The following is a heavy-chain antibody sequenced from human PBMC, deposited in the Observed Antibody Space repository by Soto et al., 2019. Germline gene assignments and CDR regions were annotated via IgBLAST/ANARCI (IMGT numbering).Heavy chain of an antibody. J-gene: IGHJ4*02. Sequence: SETLSLTCTVSGGSISSGGYYWSWIRQHPGKGLEWIGYIYYSGSTYYNPSLKSRVTISVDTSKNQFSLKLSSVTAADTAVYYCARGQGYYYGSGSYHPPFDYWGQGTLVT. D-gene: IGHD3-10*01. CDR1: GGSISSGGYY. V-gene: IGHV4-31*03. CDR2: IYYSGST. CDR3: ARGQGYYYGSGSYHPPFDY.